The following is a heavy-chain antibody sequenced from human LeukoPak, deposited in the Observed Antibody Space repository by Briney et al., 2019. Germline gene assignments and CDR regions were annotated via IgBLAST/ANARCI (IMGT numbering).Heavy chain of an antibody. CDR2: ISSSSSYI. CDR3: ARENSVEGFDP. Sequence: GGSLRLSCAASGFTFSSYSMNWVRQAPGKGLEWVSSISSSSSYIYYADSVKGRFTISRDNAKNSLYLQMNSLRAEDTAVYYCARENSVEGFDPWGQGTLVTVSS. V-gene: IGHV3-21*01. D-gene: IGHD2/OR15-2a*01. CDR1: GFTFSSYS. J-gene: IGHJ5*02.